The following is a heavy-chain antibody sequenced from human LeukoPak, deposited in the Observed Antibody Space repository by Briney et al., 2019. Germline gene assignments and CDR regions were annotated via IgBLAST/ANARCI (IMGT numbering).Heavy chain of an antibody. Sequence: GGSLRLSCAASGFTFDDYAMHWVRQAPGKGLEWGSGISWNSGSIDYADSVKGRFTISRDNAKNTLYLQMGSLRAEDMAVYYCAREGRIPLGGEDYYDIWGQGTMVTVSS. V-gene: IGHV3-9*03. CDR1: GFTFDDYA. CDR2: ISWNSGSI. D-gene: IGHD3-10*01. CDR3: AREGRIPLGGEDYYDI. J-gene: IGHJ3*02.